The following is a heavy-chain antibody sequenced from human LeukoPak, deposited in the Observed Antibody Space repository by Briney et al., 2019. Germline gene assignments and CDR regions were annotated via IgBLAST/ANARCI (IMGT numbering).Heavy chain of an antibody. D-gene: IGHD3-3*01. CDR3: PRLKDDFWSGNNGWFAP. V-gene: IGHV4-59*08. Sequence: SETLSLTCTVSGGSISSYYWSWIRQPPGKGLEWIGYIYYSGSTNYNPSLKSRVTISVDTSKNQFSLKLSSVTAADTAGYYCPRLKDDFWSGNNGWFAPWGRGTLVTVPS. CDR1: GGSISSYY. CDR2: IYYSGST. J-gene: IGHJ5*02.